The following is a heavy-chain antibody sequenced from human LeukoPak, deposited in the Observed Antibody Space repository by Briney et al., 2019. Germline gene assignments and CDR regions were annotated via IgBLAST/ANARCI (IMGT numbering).Heavy chain of an antibody. D-gene: IGHD3-10*01. J-gene: IGHJ2*01. CDR2: ISSSGSGENT. Sequence: GGSLRLSCAASGVTLSTYAMSWARQAPGKGLEWVSVISSSGSGENTYYAVSVKGRLTISRDSSKNNMFLHMNTLRAEDTAIYYCAKDRSGGASYWYFDLWGRGTGVSVSS. CDR3: AKDRSGGASYWYFDL. CDR1: GVTLSTYA. V-gene: IGHV3-23*01.